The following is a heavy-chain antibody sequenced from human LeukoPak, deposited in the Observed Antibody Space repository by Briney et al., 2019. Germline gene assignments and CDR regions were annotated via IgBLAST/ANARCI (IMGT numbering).Heavy chain of an antibody. CDR3: ARDRTRALGRQYNWFDP. D-gene: IGHD1-14*01. CDR2: IIPILGIA. Sequence: SVKVSCKASGGTFSSYAISWVRQAPGQGLEWMGRIIPILGIANYAQKFQGRVTITADKSTSTAYMELSSLRSEDTAVYYCARDRTRALGRQYNWFDPWGQGTLVTVST. CDR1: GGTFSSYA. V-gene: IGHV1-69*04. J-gene: IGHJ5*02.